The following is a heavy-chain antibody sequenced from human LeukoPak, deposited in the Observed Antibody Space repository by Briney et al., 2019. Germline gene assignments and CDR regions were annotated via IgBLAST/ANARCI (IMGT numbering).Heavy chain of an antibody. Sequence: GESLKISCKGSGYSFTSYWIGWVRQMPGKGLEWMGIIYPGDSDTRYSPSFQGQVTISADKSISTAYLQWSSLKASDTAMYYCARQVRRWEPLGGYYYYYMDVWGKGTTVTVSS. CDR1: GYSFTSYW. CDR2: IYPGDSDT. V-gene: IGHV5-51*01. J-gene: IGHJ6*03. D-gene: IGHD1-26*01. CDR3: ARQVRRWEPLGGYYYYYMDV.